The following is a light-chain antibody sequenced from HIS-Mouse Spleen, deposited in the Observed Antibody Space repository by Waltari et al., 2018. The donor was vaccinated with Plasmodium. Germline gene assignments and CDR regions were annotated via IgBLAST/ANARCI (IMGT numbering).Light chain of an antibody. CDR3: CSYAGSSTYVV. V-gene: IGLV2-23*01. J-gene: IGLJ2*01. CDR1: SSDVGSYNL. CDR2: EGS. Sequence: QSALTQPASVSGSPGQSITISCTGTSSDVGSYNLVSWYKQHPGKAPKPMIYEGSKRPSGVSNRFSGSKSGNTASLTISGLQAEDEADYYCCSYAGSSTYVVFGGGTKLTVL.